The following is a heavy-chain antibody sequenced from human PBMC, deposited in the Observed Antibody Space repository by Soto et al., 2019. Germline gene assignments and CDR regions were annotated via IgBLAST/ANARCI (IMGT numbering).Heavy chain of an antibody. D-gene: IGHD3-10*01. CDR3: AKDFGAWSDS. J-gene: IGHJ5*01. Sequence: GGSLRLSCAASGFAFSTYGMHWVRQAPGRGLEWVALISYDGGDFYYADSVKGRFTISRDNSKHTLSLQMDSLRVEDTAVYYCAKDFGAWSDSWGQGTLVTVSS. CDR1: GFAFSTYG. CDR2: ISYDGGDF. V-gene: IGHV3-30*18.